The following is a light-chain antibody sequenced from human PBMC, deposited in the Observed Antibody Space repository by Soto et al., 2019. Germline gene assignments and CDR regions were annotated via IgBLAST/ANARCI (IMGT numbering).Light chain of an antibody. CDR1: GSNIGSNY. J-gene: IGLJ2*01. CDR2: RNI. Sequence: QAVVTQPPSASGTPGQRVTISCSGSGSNIGSNYVYWYHQLPGTAPKLLIYRNIQRPSGVPDRFSGSKSGTSASLAISGLRSEDEADDYCAVWDNSLSGTVFGGGTKLTVL. CDR3: AVWDNSLSGTV. V-gene: IGLV1-47*01.